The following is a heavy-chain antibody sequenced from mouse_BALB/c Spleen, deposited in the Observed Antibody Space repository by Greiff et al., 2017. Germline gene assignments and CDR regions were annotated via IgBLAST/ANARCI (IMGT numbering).Heavy chain of an antibody. CDR1: GFTFSSYG. V-gene: IGHV5-6*01. CDR2: ISSGGSYT. Sequence: EVMLVESGGDLVKPGGSLKLSCAASGFTFSSYGMSWVRQTPDKRLEWVATISSGGSYTYYPDSVKGRFTISRDNAKNTLYLQMSSLKSEDTAMYYCAGGGYAYDYFDYWGQGTTLTVSS. J-gene: IGHJ2*01. CDR3: AGGGYAYDYFDY. D-gene: IGHD2-2*01.